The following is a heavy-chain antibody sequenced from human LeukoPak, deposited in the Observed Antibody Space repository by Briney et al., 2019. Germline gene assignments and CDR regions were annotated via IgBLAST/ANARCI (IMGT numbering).Heavy chain of an antibody. CDR1: GGSISSSSYY. Sequence: PSETLSLTCTASGGSISSSSYYWGWIRQPPGKGLEWIGSIYYSGSTYYNPSLKSRVTISVDTSKNQFSLKLSSVTAADTAVYYCARGGSRIVVVVAARKPHYFDYWGQGTLVTVSS. J-gene: IGHJ4*02. CDR3: ARGGSRIVVVVAARKPHYFDY. V-gene: IGHV4-39*01. D-gene: IGHD2-15*01. CDR2: IYYSGST.